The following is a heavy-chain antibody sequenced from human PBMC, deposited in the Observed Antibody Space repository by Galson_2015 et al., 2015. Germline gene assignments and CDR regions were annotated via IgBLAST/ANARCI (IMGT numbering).Heavy chain of an antibody. CDR2: ISSNGGST. CDR1: GFTFSSYA. CDR3: ARGDYYDILHYFDY. Sequence: SLRLSCAASGFTFSSYAMHWVRQAPGKGLEYVSAISSNGGSTYYANSVKGRFTISRDNSKNTLYLQMGSLRAEDMAVYYCARGDYYDILHYFDYWGQGTLVTVSS. D-gene: IGHD3-22*01. V-gene: IGHV3-64*01. J-gene: IGHJ4*02.